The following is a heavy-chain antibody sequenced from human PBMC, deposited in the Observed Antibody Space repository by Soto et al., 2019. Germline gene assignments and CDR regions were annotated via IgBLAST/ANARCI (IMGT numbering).Heavy chain of an antibody. D-gene: IGHD6-13*01. CDR1: GFSLSTSGVG. J-gene: IGHJ5*02. CDR3: AHRGIAAVPVGSFDP. V-gene: IGHV2-5*02. Sequence: QITLKESGPTLVKPTQTLTLTCTFSGFSLSTSGVGVGWIRQPPGKALEWLALIYWDDDKRYSPSLKSRLTIXXDXSRXQVVLTMTNTDPVDTATYSCAHRGIAAVPVGSFDPWGQGTLVTVSS. CDR2: IYWDDDK.